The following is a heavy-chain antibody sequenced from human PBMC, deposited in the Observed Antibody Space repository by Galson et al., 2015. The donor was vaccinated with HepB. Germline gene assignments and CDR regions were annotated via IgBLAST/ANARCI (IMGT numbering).Heavy chain of an antibody. CDR3: TTDGILSWGFDY. V-gene: IGHV3-15*01. CDR1: GFTFSNAW. Sequence: SLRLSCAASGFTFSNAWMSWVRQAPGKGLEWVGRIKSKTDGGTKDYAATVKGRFTISRDDSKNTLYLQMNSLKTEDTAVYYCTTDGILSWGFDYWGQGTLVTVSS. CDR2: IKSKTDGGTK. D-gene: IGHD3-9*01. J-gene: IGHJ4*02.